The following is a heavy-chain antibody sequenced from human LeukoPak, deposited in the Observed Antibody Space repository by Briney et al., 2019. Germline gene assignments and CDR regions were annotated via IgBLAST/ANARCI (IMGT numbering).Heavy chain of an antibody. CDR1: GGSFSSYY. J-gene: IGHJ4*02. V-gene: IGHV4-59*01. Sequence: SGTLSLTCAVYGGSFSSYYWSWIRQPPGKGLEWIGYIYYSGSTNYNPSLKSRVTISVDTSKNQFSLKLSSVTAADTAVYYCAREGTSGVRGVMFDYWGQGTLVTVSS. D-gene: IGHD3-10*01. CDR2: IYYSGST. CDR3: AREGTSGVRGVMFDY.